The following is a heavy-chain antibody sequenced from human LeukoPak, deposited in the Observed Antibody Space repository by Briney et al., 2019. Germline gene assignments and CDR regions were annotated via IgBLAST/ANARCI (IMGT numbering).Heavy chain of an antibody. CDR2: ISSSGGST. D-gene: IGHD3-10*01. CDR3: ARGTELEWRLVDY. Sequence: QTGGSLRLSCAASGFTFRSYAMHWVRQAPGKGLEYVSGISSSGGSTYYADSVKGRFTISRDNSKNTLYLQMGSLRAEDMAVYYCARGTELEWRLVDYWGQGTLATVSS. CDR1: GFTFRSYA. J-gene: IGHJ4*02. V-gene: IGHV3-64*02.